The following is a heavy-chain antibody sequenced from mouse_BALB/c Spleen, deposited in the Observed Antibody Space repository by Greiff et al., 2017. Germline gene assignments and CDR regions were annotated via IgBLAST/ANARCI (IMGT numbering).Heavy chain of an antibody. Sequence: QVQLQQPGAELVKPGASVKMSCKASGYTFTSYWMHWVKQRPGQGLEWIGTIDPSDSYTSYNQKFKGKATLTVDTSSSTAYMQLSSLTSEDSAVYYCTRPHYYGSSYGRYYFDDWGQGTTLTVSS. J-gene: IGHJ2*01. CDR2: IDPSDSYT. D-gene: IGHD1-1*01. CDR1: GYTFTSYW. CDR3: TRPHYYGSSYGRYYFDD. V-gene: IGHV1S127*01.